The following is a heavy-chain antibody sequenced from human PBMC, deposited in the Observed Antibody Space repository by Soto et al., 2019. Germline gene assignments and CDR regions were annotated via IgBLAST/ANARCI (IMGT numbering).Heavy chain of an antibody. CDR3: ARAATPITRGLGWFDP. CDR2: IIPIFGTA. J-gene: IGHJ5*02. D-gene: IGHD1-20*01. Sequence: QVQLVQSGAEVKKPGSSVKVSCKASGGTFSSYAISWVRQAPGQGLEWMGGIIPIFGTANYAQKFQGRVTITADKSTSTAYMDLSSLRSEDTAVYYCARAATPITRGLGWFDPWGQGTLVTVSS. V-gene: IGHV1-69*06. CDR1: GGTFSSYA.